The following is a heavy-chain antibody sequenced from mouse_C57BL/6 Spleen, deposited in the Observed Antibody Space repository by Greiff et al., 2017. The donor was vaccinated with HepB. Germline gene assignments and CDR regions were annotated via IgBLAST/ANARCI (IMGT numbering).Heavy chain of an antibody. V-gene: IGHV5-16*02. CDR3: ARRSKTLYYYAMDY. CDR1: GFTFSDYY. D-gene: IGHD1-1*01. CDR2: INYDGSST. J-gene: IGHJ4*01. Sequence: EVQRVESEGGLVQPGSSMKLSCTASGFTFSDYYMAWVRQVPEKGLEWVANINYDGSSTYYLDSLKSRFIISRDNAKNILYLQMSSLKSEDTATYYCARRSKTLYYYAMDYWGQGTSVTVSS.